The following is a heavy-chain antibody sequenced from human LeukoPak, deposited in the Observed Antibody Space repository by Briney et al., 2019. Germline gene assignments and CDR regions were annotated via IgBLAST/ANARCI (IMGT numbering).Heavy chain of an antibody. V-gene: IGHV3-7*01. CDR3: ARDLAFSRLDY. D-gene: IGHD2/OR15-2a*01. J-gene: IGHJ4*02. CDR2: INPDGIKR. CDR1: GFTFSSSW. Sequence: HPGGSLRLSCAASGFTFSSSWMDWVRQAPGKGLEWVASINPDGIKRYSADSVKGRFTISRDNARNSLYLQMDSLRVEDTAFYYCARDLAFSRLDYWGQGVLVTVSS.